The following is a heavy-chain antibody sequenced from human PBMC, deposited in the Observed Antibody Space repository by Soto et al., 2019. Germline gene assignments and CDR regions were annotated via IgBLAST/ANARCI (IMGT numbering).Heavy chain of an antibody. J-gene: IGHJ4*02. CDR2: ISGSGGST. Sequence: GGSLRLSCAASGFTFSSYAMSWVRQAPGKGLEWVSAISGSGGSTYYADSVKGRFTISRDNSKNTLYLQMNSLRAEETAVYYCAKAESSEGSYFDYWGQGTLVTVSS. D-gene: IGHD6-19*01. V-gene: IGHV3-23*01. CDR1: GFTFSSYA. CDR3: AKAESSEGSYFDY.